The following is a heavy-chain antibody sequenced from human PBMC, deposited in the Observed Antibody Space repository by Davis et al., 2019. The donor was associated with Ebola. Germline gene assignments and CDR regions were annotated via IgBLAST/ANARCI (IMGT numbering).Heavy chain of an antibody. CDR3: SSLYTDYWVFDL. CDR2: IRSNTFGGTA. D-gene: IGHD4-11*01. V-gene: IGHV3-49*04. Sequence: GESLKISCATIDFNFGDSTISWVRQAPGKGLEWVAFIRSNTFGGTAEYAASVDGRFTVSRDDSNNIAYLQLNSLKSEDTAVYYCSSLYTDYWVFDLWGQGTVVTVSS. J-gene: IGHJ3*01. CDR1: DFNFGDST.